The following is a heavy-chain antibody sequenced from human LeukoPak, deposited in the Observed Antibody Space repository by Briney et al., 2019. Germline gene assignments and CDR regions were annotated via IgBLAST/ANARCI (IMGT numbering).Heavy chain of an antibody. Sequence: LRLSCAASGFTFTSYAMSWIRQPPGKGLEWIGYIYHSGSTYYNPSLKSRVTISVDRSKNQFSLKLSSVTAADTAVYYCARGNYYDSSGYPSDYFDYWGQGTLVTVSS. CDR2: IYHSGST. V-gene: IGHV4-30-2*01. CDR1: GFTFTSYA. D-gene: IGHD3-22*01. J-gene: IGHJ4*02. CDR3: ARGNYYDSSGYPSDYFDY.